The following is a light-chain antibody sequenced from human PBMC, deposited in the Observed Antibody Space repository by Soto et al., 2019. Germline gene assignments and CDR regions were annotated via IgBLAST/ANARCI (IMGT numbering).Light chain of an antibody. CDR3: CSYAGRSTVV. CDR1: SSDVGTYNV. J-gene: IGLJ2*01. Sequence: QPVLTQPASVSGSPGQSITISCTGTSSDVGTYNVVSWYQQHPDKAPKLIIYEVSKRPSGVSNRFSGSKSGNTASLTISGLQAEDEADYHCCSYAGRSTVVFGGGTKLTVL. CDR2: EVS. V-gene: IGLV2-23*02.